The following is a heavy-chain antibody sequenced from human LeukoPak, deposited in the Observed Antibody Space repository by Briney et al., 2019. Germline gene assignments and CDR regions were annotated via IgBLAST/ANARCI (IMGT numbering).Heavy chain of an antibody. CDR2: ISSSSSTI. Sequence: GGSLRLSCAASGFTFSSYSMNWVRQAPGKGLEWLSYISSSSSTIYYADSVKGRFTISRDNAKNSLYLQMNSLRAEDTAVYYCARGYCSSGSCPFDYWGQGTLATVSS. CDR1: GFTFSSYS. V-gene: IGHV3-48*01. D-gene: IGHD2-15*01. CDR3: ARGYCSSGSCPFDY. J-gene: IGHJ4*02.